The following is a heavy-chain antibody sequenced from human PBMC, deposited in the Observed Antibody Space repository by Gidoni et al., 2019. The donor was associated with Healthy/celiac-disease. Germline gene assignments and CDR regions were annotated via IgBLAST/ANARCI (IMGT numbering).Heavy chain of an antibody. Sequence: QVQLVQSGAEVKKPGASVKVSCQASGYPFTSYYMPWVRQAPGQGLEWMGIINPSGGSTSYAQKFQGRVTMTRDTSTSTVYMELSSLRSEDTAVYYCARDGSVRFGGMDVWGQGTTVTVSS. CDR2: INPSGGST. CDR1: GYPFTSYY. V-gene: IGHV1-46*01. J-gene: IGHJ6*02. D-gene: IGHD3-10*01. CDR3: ARDGSVRFGGMDV.